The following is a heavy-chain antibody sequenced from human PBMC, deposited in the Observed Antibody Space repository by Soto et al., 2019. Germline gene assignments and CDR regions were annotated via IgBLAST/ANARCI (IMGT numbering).Heavy chain of an antibody. D-gene: IGHD6-19*01. CDR2: ITGGGENT. Sequence: EVQLLESGGGLVQPGGSLRLSCAASGFTFSSYAMSWVRQAPGKGLEWVSSITGGGENTHYADSVKGRFTISRDNSKNTLSLQMKSLRVDDTAVYHCAKGRIAVAAPFNWFDPWGQGTLVTVSS. CDR1: GFTFSSYA. V-gene: IGHV3-23*01. J-gene: IGHJ5*02. CDR3: AKGRIAVAAPFNWFDP.